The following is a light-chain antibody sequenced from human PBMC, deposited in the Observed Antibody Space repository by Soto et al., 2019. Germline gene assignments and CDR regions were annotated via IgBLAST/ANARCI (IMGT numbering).Light chain of an antibody. CDR1: QSVRSRY. CDR3: QQYGSSVT. Sequence: DIVLTQSPGTLSLSPGERATLSCRASQSVRSRYLAWYQQKAGQAPRLLIYDASRRATGIPDRFSGSGSGTDFTITISRLEPDDFAVYYCQQYGSSVTFGGGTKVEIK. J-gene: IGKJ4*01. V-gene: IGKV3-20*01. CDR2: DAS.